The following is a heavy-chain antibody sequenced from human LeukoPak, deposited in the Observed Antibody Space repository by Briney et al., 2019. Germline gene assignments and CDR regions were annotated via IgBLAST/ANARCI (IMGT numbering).Heavy chain of an antibody. CDR3: ARDKTYYDILTGYPPRYYFDY. J-gene: IGHJ4*02. Sequence: GGSLRLSCAASGFSFNNYAMSWVRQAPGKGLEWVSTISGSSDNTYYADSVKGRFTISRDNSKNTLYLQMNSLRAEDTAVYYCARDKTYYDILTGYPPRYYFDYWGQGTLVTVSS. V-gene: IGHV3-23*01. D-gene: IGHD3-9*01. CDR1: GFSFNNYA. CDR2: ISGSSDNT.